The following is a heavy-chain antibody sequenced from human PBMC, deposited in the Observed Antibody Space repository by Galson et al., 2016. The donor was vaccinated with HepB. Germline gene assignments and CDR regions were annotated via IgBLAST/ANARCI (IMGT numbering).Heavy chain of an antibody. J-gene: IGHJ4*02. D-gene: IGHD3-10*01. V-gene: IGHV3-23*01. CDR3: ARTWYYGSASTFDL. CDR1: GFNFSSYW. CDR2: ITAGGGTT. Sequence: SLRLSCATSGFNFSSYWMSWVRQAPGKGLEWLSAITAGGGTTYYADAAKGRFTIARDNSKNTVYLQMNSLTAEDTAVYHCARTWYYGSASTFDLWGQGTLVSVSS.